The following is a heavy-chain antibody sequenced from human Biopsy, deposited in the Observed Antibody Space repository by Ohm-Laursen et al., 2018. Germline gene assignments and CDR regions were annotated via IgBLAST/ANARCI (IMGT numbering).Heavy chain of an antibody. CDR1: GYTFTAYG. V-gene: IGHV1-18*04. Sequence: ASVKVSCKTSGYTFTAYGISWARQAPGQGLGWMGWISTYNDDTNIAQKFQGRVSMTADTSTRTAYMELRSLRSGDTALYFCARDPGYDFWSGSDPFDIWGQGTLVTVS. CDR3: ARDPGYDFWSGSDPFDI. J-gene: IGHJ3*02. CDR2: ISTYNDDT. D-gene: IGHD3-3*01.